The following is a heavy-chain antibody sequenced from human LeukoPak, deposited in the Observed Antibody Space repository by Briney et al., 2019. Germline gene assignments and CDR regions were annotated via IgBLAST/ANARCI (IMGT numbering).Heavy chain of an antibody. V-gene: IGHV3-23*01. CDR2: ISHSGHRT. Sequence: PGGSLRLSCAASGFTFFNFALAWVRQAPGKGLQSVSYISHSGHRTYYTASVLGRFTVSRDNSKNTLYLEMKGLTAEDTAVYYCAIDRWHGTSTFCSGDHFDSWGQGTLVTVSS. CDR3: AIDRWHGTSTFCSGDHFDS. J-gene: IGHJ4*02. CDR1: GFTFFNFA. D-gene: IGHD3-10*02.